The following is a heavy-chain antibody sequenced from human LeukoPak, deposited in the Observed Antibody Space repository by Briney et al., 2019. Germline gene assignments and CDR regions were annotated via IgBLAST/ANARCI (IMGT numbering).Heavy chain of an antibody. Sequence: PGGSLRLSCAASGFTFSSYAMSWVRQAPGKGLEWVSALSGSGGGTYYADSVKGRFTISRDNSKNTLFLQMNSLRAEDTAIYYCAKDRLSGSYFSGDSGFDYWGQGTLVAVSS. J-gene: IGHJ4*02. V-gene: IGHV3-23*01. CDR1: GFTFSSYA. CDR2: LSGSGGGT. CDR3: AKDRLSGSYFSGDSGFDY. D-gene: IGHD1-26*01.